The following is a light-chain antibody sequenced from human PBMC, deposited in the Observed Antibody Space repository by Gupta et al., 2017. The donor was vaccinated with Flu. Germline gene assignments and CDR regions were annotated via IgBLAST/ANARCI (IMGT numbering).Light chain of an antibody. Sequence: SYALTQPPSVSVSPGQTARITCSGDALPKKYAYWYQQKSGQAPVLVIYEDTKRPSGIPARFSGSSSGTMASLTISEAQGEDEADFYCFSTDSSGNHRVFGGGTKLTVL. CDR1: ALPKKY. CDR3: FSTDSSGNHRV. V-gene: IGLV3-10*01. J-gene: IGLJ3*02. CDR2: EDT.